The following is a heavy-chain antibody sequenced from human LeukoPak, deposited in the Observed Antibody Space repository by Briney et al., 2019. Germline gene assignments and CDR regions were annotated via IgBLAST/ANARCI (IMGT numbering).Heavy chain of an antibody. J-gene: IGHJ4*02. Sequence: PGGSLRLSCAASGFTFSSFAMSWVRQAPGKGLEWVSSTSGSGGNTYYAHSVKGRFTISRDNFKNTLFLQMSSLRAEDTAVYYCARGTMVAPGVDYWGQGTLVTVSS. CDR3: ARGTMVAPGVDY. CDR2: TSGSGGNT. D-gene: IGHD4-23*01. V-gene: IGHV3-23*01. CDR1: GFTFSSFA.